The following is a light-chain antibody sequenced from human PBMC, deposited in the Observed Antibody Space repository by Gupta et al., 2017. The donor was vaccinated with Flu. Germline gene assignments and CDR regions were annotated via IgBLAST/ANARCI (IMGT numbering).Light chain of an antibody. V-gene: IGKV4-1*01. Sequence: DTVMTQSPDSLTVSLGERATINCKSSQNLLYDSNNRNYLAWYQQKPGQPPKLLIFWASSRESGVPDQFSGGGSGTDFTLTISSLQAEDVAVYYCQQYEYTPLTFGEGTRLEI. CDR1: QNLLYDSNNRNY. J-gene: IGKJ5*01. CDR2: WAS. CDR3: QQYEYTPLT.